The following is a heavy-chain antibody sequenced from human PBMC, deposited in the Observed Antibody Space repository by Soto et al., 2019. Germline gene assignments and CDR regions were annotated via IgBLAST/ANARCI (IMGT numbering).Heavy chain of an antibody. J-gene: IGHJ2*01. CDR1: GFTFSGYA. Sequence: EVQLLDSGGGLVQPGGSLRLSCAASGFTFSGYALTWVRQAPGKGLEWVSAISGGGDATFYADSVKGRFNISRDNSKNTLYLQMNTLRAEDTAVDYCARKVSGSTGRPDLWYFDLWGRGTLVTVSS. D-gene: IGHD3-10*01. CDR3: ARKVSGSTGRPDLWYFDL. CDR2: ISGGGDAT. V-gene: IGHV3-23*01.